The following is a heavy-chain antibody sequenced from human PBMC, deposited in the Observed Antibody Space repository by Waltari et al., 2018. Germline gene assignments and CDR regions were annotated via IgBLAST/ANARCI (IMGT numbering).Heavy chain of an antibody. V-gene: IGHV3-7*03. CDR2: INKDGTET. J-gene: IGHJ4*02. Sequence: EAQQVESGGDLVQPGVSLRLSCVVSGFPLSNYWMRWVRQAPGKGLEWVANINKDGTETYYVDSVRGRFTISKDDAKNSVYLQMNSLKVEDTAVYYCIRDYGSPYWGQGTLVTVSS. CDR3: IRDYGSPY. CDR1: GFPLSNYW. D-gene: IGHD6-19*01.